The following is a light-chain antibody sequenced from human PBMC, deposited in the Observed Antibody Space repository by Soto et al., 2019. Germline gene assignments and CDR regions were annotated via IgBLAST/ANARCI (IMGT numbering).Light chain of an antibody. CDR2: DVS. CDR1: SSDVGGYNY. J-gene: IGLJ2*01. V-gene: IGLV2-14*01. Sequence: QSALTQPASVSGSPGQSITISCTGTSSDVGGYNYVSWYQQYPGKAPKLMIFDVSDRPSGVSNRFSGSKFGNTASLTISGLQAEDEADYYCSSYTSSSTLVLGGGTKLTVL. CDR3: SSYTSSSTLV.